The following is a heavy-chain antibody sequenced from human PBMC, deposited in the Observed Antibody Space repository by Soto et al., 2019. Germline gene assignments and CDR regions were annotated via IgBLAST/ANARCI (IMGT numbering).Heavy chain of an antibody. Sequence: QVQLVQSGAEVKKPGSSVKVSCKASGGTFSSYAISWVRQAPGQGLEWMGGIIPIFGTANYAQKFQGRVTITADESTSTAYMELSSLRSEDTAVYFCARAHEGYYYDSSGYAFDIWGQGTMVTVSS. CDR2: IIPIFGTA. J-gene: IGHJ3*02. V-gene: IGHV1-69*01. CDR3: ARAHEGYYYDSSGYAFDI. CDR1: GGTFSSYA. D-gene: IGHD3-22*01.